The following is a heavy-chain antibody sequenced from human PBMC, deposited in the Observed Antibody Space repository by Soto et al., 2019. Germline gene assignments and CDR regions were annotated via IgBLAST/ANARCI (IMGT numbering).Heavy chain of an antibody. Sequence: QVQLQESGPGLVKPSETLSLTCTVSGGSISSYYWSWIRQPPGKGLAWIGSIYYSGSTNYNPSLKSRFTVSVDTSKNDFPLKLSSVTAGDTAVDYCARHRYCGGDCYSIPYCFDYWGQGTLVAVAS. D-gene: IGHD2-21*02. V-gene: IGHV4-59*08. CDR2: IYYSGST. CDR1: GGSISSYY. J-gene: IGHJ4*02. CDR3: ARHRYCGGDCYSIPYCFDY.